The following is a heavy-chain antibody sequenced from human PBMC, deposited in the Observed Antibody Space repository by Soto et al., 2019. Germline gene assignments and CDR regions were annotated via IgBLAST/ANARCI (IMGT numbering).Heavy chain of an antibody. Sequence: QVQLVESGGGVVQPGKSLRLSCAASGFTFSTYGMHWVRQAPGKGLEWVAVIWYDGSNKYHGDSLKGRFTISRDNSKNTLYLQINNLSAEDTAVYYCGRDGALGDTAVVDSWGQGTVVTVSS. J-gene: IGHJ4*02. CDR3: GRDGALGDTAVVDS. CDR1: GFTFSTYG. D-gene: IGHD5-18*01. V-gene: IGHV3-33*01. CDR2: IWYDGSNK.